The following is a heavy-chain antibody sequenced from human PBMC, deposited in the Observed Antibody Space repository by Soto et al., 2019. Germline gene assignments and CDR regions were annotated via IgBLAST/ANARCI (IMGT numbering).Heavy chain of an antibody. J-gene: IGHJ6*03. CDR2: MNPNSGNT. V-gene: IGHV1-8*01. CDR3: ARGPYDYIWGSYRNDYYYYMDV. Sequence: ASVKVSCKASGYTFTSYDINWVRQATGQGLEWMGWMNPNSGNTGYAQKFQGRVTMIRNTSISTAYMELSSLRSEDTAVYYCARGPYDYIWGSYRNDYYYYMDVWGKGTTVTVSS. D-gene: IGHD3-16*02. CDR1: GYTFTSYD.